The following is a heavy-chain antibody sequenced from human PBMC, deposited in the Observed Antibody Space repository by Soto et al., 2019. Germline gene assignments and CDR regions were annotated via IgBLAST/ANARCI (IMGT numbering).Heavy chain of an antibody. V-gene: IGHV3-30*04. CDR2: ISRDGTNK. CDR3: ARSRSGAVADSFDF. D-gene: IGHD3-10*01. J-gene: IGHJ4*02. CDR1: GFTFSRSA. Sequence: GGSLRLSCAASGFTFSRSAIHWVRQAPGKGLEWVAVISRDGTNKYYVDSVKGRFTISRDNSRNTLYLQMNSLRHEDAAVYYCARSRSGAVADSFDFWGQGTLVTASS.